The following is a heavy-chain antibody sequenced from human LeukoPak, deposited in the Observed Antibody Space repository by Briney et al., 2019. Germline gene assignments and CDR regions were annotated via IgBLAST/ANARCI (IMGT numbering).Heavy chain of an antibody. J-gene: IGHJ5*02. V-gene: IGHV3-23*01. CDR1: GFTFSSYA. CDR2: ISGSGGST. D-gene: IGHD3-3*01. Sequence: PGGSLRLSCAASGFTFSSYAMSWVRQAPGKGLEWVSAISGSGGSTYYADSVKGRFTISRDNSKNTLYLQMNSLRAEDTAVYYCAKDGGTIFGVGWFDPWGPGTLVTVTS. CDR3: AKDGGTIFGVGWFDP.